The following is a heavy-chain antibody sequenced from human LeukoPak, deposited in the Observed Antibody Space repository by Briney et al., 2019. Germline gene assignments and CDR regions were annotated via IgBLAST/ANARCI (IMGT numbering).Heavy chain of an antibody. Sequence: SETLSLTCTVSGGSISSYYWSWIRQPPGKGLEWVGYIYYSGSTNYNPSLKSRVTISVDTSKNQFSLKLSSVTAADTAVYYCARDLYGYRGWYFDLWGRGTLVTVSS. CDR2: IYYSGST. D-gene: IGHD5-18*01. CDR1: GGSISSYY. CDR3: ARDLYGYRGWYFDL. V-gene: IGHV4-59*01. J-gene: IGHJ2*01.